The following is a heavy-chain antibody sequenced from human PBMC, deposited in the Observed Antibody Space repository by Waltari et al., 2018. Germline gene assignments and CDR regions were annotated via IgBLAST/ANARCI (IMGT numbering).Heavy chain of an antibody. V-gene: IGHV4-39*07. Sequence: QLQLQESGPGLVKPSETLSLTCTVSGGSISSSSYYWGWIRQPPGKGLEWIGSIYYSGRTYYHPSLKSRVTISVDTSKNQFSLKLSSVTAADTAVYYCARDPYDSSGYYQSHYFDYWGQGTLVTVSS. CDR3: ARDPYDSSGYYQSHYFDY. CDR2: IYYSGRT. CDR1: GGSISSSSYY. J-gene: IGHJ4*02. D-gene: IGHD3-22*01.